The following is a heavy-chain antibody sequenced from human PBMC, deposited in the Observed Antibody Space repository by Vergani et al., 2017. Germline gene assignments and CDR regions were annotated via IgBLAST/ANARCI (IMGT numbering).Heavy chain of an antibody. V-gene: IGHV4-61*02. CDR3: AREELVVLWFGELPYNWFDP. J-gene: IGHJ5*02. D-gene: IGHD3-10*01. CDR2: IYTSGST. Sequence: QVQLQESGPGLVKPSQTLSLTCTVSGGSISSGSYYWSWIRQPAGKGLEWIGRIYTSGSTNYNPSLKSRVTISVDTSKNQFSLKLSSVTAADTAVYYCAREELVVLWFGELPYNWFDPWGQGTLVTVSS. CDR1: GGSISSGSYY.